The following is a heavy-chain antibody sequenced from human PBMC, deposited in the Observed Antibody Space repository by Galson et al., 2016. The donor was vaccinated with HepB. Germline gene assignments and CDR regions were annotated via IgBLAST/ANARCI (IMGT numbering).Heavy chain of an antibody. CDR2: ISKGGDRT. CDR3: ARVSSGSYYHFHY. V-gene: IGHV3-23*01. Sequence: SLRLSCAASGFFFTDFAMNWVRQAPGKGLEWVSTISKGGDRTFYPDSVKGRFTISRDNSKNTLFLQMNSLRAEDTAVYYCARVSSGSYYHFHYWGQGTLVTVSS. D-gene: IGHD1-26*01. CDR1: GFFFTDFA. J-gene: IGHJ4*02.